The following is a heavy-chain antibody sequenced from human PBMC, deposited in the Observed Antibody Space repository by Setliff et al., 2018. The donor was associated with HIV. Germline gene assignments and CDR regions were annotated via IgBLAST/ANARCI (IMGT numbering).Heavy chain of an antibody. CDR3: ARLGYVSGGFYKTPGPYYFDY. CDR2: IYYSGAT. V-gene: IGHV4-39*01. CDR1: GGSMSSSSYY. D-gene: IGHD3-10*01. J-gene: IGHJ4*02. Sequence: SETLSLTCTVSGGSMSSSSYYWGWIRQTPDKGLEWIGIIYYSGATYYNPSLTSRVTISVDTSRNQFSPKLRSVTAADTAAYYCARLGYVSGGFYKTPGPYYFDYWGQGALVTVSS.